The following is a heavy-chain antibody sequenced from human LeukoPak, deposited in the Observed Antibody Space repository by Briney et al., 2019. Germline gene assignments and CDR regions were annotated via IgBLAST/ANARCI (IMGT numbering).Heavy chain of an antibody. J-gene: IGHJ6*03. CDR2: ISAYTGNT. CDR1: GYTFTSYG. Sequence: ASVKVSCKASGYTFTSYGISWVRQAPGQGLEWMGWISAYTGNTNYAQKLQGRVTMTTDTSTRTAYMELRSLSSDDTALYYCARDSEEEWLVGPGTENYYDYYYMDVWGKGTTVTISS. V-gene: IGHV1-18*01. CDR3: ARDSEEEWLVGPGTENYYDYYYMDV. D-gene: IGHD6-19*01.